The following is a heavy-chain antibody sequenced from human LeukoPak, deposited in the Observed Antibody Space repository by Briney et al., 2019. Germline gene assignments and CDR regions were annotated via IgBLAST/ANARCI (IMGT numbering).Heavy chain of an antibody. CDR2: FYYSGST. CDR1: GCSISSSSYY. J-gene: IGHJ4*02. CDR3: ARNILPRYGESLASSFDS. Sequence: SETLSLTCTVSGCSISSSSYYWGWIRQPPGKGLQWRGSFYYSGSTYYNPSLKSRVTISVDTSKNQISLKLSSVTTADTAAYYRARNILPRYGESLASSFDSWGQGTLVTVSS. D-gene: IGHD3-10*01. V-gene: IGHV4-39*01.